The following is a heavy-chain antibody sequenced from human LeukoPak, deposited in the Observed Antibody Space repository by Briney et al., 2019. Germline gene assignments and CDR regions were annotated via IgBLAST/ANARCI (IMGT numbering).Heavy chain of an antibody. CDR1: EFTFSNYA. CDR3: AKGSSSGWYENWFDP. CDR2: ITGTSSGT. V-gene: IGHV3-23*01. J-gene: IGHJ5*02. D-gene: IGHD6-19*01. Sequence: PGGSLRLSCAASEFTFSNYAMAWVRQAPGKGLEWVSSITGTSSGTYYADSVKGRFTISRDNSKNTLYLQMNSLRAEDTAVYYCAKGSSSGWYENWFDPWGQGTLVTVSS.